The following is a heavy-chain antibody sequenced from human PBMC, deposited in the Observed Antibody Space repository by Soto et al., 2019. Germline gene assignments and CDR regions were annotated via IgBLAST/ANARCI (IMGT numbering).Heavy chain of an antibody. CDR1: GGSISSYY. V-gene: IGHV4-59*08. CDR3: AIFRGITMVRGVNNYYYGMDV. J-gene: IGHJ6*02. D-gene: IGHD3-10*01. Sequence: SETLSLTCTVSGGSISSYYWSWIRQPPGKGLEWIGYIYYSGSTNYNPSLKSRVTITVDTSKNQFSLKLSSVTAADTTVYYCAIFRGITMVRGVNNYYYGMDVRGQGTTVTVSS. CDR2: IYYSGST.